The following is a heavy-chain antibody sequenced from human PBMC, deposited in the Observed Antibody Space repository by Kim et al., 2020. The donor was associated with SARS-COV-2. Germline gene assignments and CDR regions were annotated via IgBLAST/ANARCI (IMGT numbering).Heavy chain of an antibody. CDR3: ARTPGYSYGYYFDY. Sequence: NPSLQSRVTISVDTSKNQFSRKLSSVTAADTAVYYCARTPGYSYGYYFDYWGQGTLVTVSS. J-gene: IGHJ4*02. V-gene: IGHV4-59*01. D-gene: IGHD5-18*01.